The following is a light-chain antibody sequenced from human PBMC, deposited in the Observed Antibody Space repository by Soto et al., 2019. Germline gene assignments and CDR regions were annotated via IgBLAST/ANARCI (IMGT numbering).Light chain of an antibody. V-gene: IGLV2-23*01. CDR2: EGT. J-gene: IGLJ3*02. CDR1: SSDVGSYNP. CDR3: CSYAGSSTPGV. Sequence: QSALTQPASVSGSPGQSITISCTGTSSDVGSYNPVSWYQQHPGKAPKLMIYEGTKRPSGVSNRFSGSKSGNTASLTISGLQAEDEADYYCCSYAGSSTPGVFGGGTKLTVL.